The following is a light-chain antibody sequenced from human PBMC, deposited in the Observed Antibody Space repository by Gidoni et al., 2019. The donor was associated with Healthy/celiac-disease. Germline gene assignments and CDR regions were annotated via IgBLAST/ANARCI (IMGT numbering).Light chain of an antibody. CDR2: DNN. CDR3: GTWDSSLSAGV. J-gene: IGLJ3*02. V-gene: IGLV1-51*01. CDR1: RSNIGNNY. Sequence: QSVLTQPPSVSAAPGQKVTIPCSGSRSNIGNNYVPWYQQLPGTAPKLLIYDNNKRPSGIPDRFSGSKSGTSATLGITGLQTGDEADYYCGTWDSSLSAGVFGGGTKLTVL.